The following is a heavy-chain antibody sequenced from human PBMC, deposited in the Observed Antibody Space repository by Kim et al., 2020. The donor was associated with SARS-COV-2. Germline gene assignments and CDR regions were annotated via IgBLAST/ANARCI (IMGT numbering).Heavy chain of an antibody. Sequence: AQKCRGRVTITADEATSTAYMELSSLRSEDTAVYYCARYDAYDSSGYYPDYWGQGTLVTVSS. D-gene: IGHD3-22*01. V-gene: IGHV1-69*01. J-gene: IGHJ4*02. CDR3: ARYDAYDSSGYYPDY.